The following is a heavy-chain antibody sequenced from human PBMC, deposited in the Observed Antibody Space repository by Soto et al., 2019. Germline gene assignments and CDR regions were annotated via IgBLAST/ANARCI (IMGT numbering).Heavy chain of an antibody. Sequence: SETLSLTCAVYGGSFSGYYWSWIRQPPGKGLEWIGEINHSGSTNYNPSLKSRVTISVDTSKNQFSLKLSSVTAADTAVYYCARRGLLGYCSSTSCYWFDPWGQGTLVTVSS. CDR3: ARRGLLGYCSSTSCYWFDP. D-gene: IGHD2-2*01. J-gene: IGHJ5*02. CDR2: INHSGST. V-gene: IGHV4-34*01. CDR1: GGSFSGYY.